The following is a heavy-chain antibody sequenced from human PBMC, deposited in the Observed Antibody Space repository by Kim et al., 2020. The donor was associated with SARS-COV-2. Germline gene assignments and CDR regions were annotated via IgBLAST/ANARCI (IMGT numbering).Heavy chain of an antibody. CDR1: GGSFSGYY. J-gene: IGHJ3*02. D-gene: IGHD6-13*01. V-gene: IGHV4-34*01. CDR3: ARARSSSWYRGLDAFDI. CDR2: INHSGST. Sequence: SETLSLTCAVYGGSFSGYYWSWIRQPPGKGLEWIGEINHSGSTNYNPSLKSRVTISVDTSKNQFSLKLSSVTAADTAVYYCARARSSSWYRGLDAFDIWGQGTMVTVPS.